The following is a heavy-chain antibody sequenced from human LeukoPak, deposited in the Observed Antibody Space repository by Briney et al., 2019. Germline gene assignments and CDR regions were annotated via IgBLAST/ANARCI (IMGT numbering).Heavy chain of an antibody. Sequence: SETLSLTCAGSGDSISSNYCWRWVRQFPGKGLEWIGEVYRRGSTSYNPSLKSRVVISIDKSKNQYSLNLNSVTAADTAMYYCGRHAYGDSSAAFDIWGQGTMVIVSS. D-gene: IGHD4-17*01. CDR3: GRHAYGDSSAAFDI. CDR1: GDSISSNYC. V-gene: IGHV4-4*02. J-gene: IGHJ3*02. CDR2: VYRRGST.